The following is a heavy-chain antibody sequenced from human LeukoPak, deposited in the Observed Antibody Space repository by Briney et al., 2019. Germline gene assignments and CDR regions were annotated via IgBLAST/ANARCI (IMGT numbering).Heavy chain of an antibody. CDR3: AKNRYYYDSSGPTPYDAFDI. CDR1: GFTFDDYA. D-gene: IGHD3-22*01. V-gene: IGHV3-23*01. J-gene: IGHJ3*02. CDR2: ISGSGGST. Sequence: EGSLRLSCAASGFTFDDYAMHWVRQAPGKGLEWVSAISGSGGSTYYADSVKGRFTISRDNSKNTLYLQMNSLRAEDTAVYYCAKNRYYYDSSGPTPYDAFDIWGQGTMVTVSS.